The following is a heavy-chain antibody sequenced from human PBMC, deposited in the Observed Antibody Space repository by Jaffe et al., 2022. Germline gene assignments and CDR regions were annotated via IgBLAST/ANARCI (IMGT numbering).Heavy chain of an antibody. Sequence: QVTLRESGPALVKPTQTLTLTCTFSGFSLSTSGMCVSWVRQPPGKALEWLALIDWDDDKYYSTSLKTRLTISKDTSKNQVVLTMTNMDPVDTATYYCARSTYYYDTGPYYFDYWGQGTLVTVSS. J-gene: IGHJ4*02. D-gene: IGHD3-22*01. V-gene: IGHV2-70*20. CDR2: IDWDDDK. CDR3: ARSTYYYDTGPYYFDY. CDR1: GFSLSTSGMC.